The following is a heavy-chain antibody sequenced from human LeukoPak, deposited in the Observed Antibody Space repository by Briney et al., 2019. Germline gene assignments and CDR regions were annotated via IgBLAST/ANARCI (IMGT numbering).Heavy chain of an antibody. J-gene: IGHJ3*02. CDR3: ARASLFTMVRGDAFDI. CDR1: GFTVSSNY. D-gene: IGHD3-10*01. V-gene: IGHV3-53*01. Sequence: GGPLRLSCAASGFTVSSNYMSWVRQAPGKGLEWVSVIYSGGSTYYADSVKGRFTISRGNSKNTLYLQMNSLRAEDTAVYYCARASLFTMVRGDAFDIWGQGTMVTVSS. CDR2: IYSGGST.